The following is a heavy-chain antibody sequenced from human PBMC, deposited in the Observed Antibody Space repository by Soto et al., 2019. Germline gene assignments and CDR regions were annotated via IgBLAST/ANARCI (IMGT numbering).Heavy chain of an antibody. V-gene: IGHV3-23*01. Sequence: GGSLRLSCAASGFTFSSYAMSWVRQAPGKGLEWVSAISGSGGSTYYADSVKGRFTISRDNSKNTLYLQMNSLRAEDTAVYYCAKRGTVTTTLPNYYYYYYMDVWGKGTTVTVSS. CDR3: AKRGTVTTTLPNYYYYYYMDV. D-gene: IGHD4-4*01. J-gene: IGHJ6*03. CDR1: GFTFSSYA. CDR2: ISGSGGST.